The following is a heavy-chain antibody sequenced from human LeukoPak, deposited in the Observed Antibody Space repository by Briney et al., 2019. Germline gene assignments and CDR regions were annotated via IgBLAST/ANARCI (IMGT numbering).Heavy chain of an antibody. V-gene: IGHV1-2*02. CDR2: INPNSGGT. J-gene: IGHJ4*02. CDR1: GYTFTGYY. CDR3: ARDYSSSWYVSNY. Sequence: ASVKVSCKASGYTFTGYYMHWVRQAPGQGLEWMGWINPNSGGTNYAQKFQGRVTMTRDTSISTAYMELRSLRSDDTAVYYCARDYSSSWYVSNYWGQGTLVTVSS. D-gene: IGHD6-13*01.